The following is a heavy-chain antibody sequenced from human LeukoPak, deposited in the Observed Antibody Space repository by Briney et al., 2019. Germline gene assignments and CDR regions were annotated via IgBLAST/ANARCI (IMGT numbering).Heavy chain of an antibody. CDR2: ISSSGSTI. Sequence: GSLRLSCAASGFTFSSYEMNWVRQAPGKGLEWVSYISSSGSTIYYADSVKGRFTISRDNAKNSLYLQMNSLRAEDTAVYYCAKDYSKGVGRDYFDYWGQGTLVTVSS. J-gene: IGHJ4*02. V-gene: IGHV3-48*03. CDR1: GFTFSSYE. D-gene: IGHD2-15*01. CDR3: AKDYSKGVGRDYFDY.